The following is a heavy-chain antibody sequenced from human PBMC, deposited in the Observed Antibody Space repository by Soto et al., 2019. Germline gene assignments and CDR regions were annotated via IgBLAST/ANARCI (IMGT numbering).Heavy chain of an antibody. V-gene: IGHV3-30-3*01. J-gene: IGHJ4*02. CDR2: ISYDGSNK. D-gene: IGHD5-12*01. CDR1: GFTFSNYA. CDR3: ARSLEGYNLSDY. Sequence: GGSLRLSCAASGFTFSNYAMHWVRQAPGKGLEWVAVISYDGSNKYYADSVKGRFTISRNNSKNTLYLQMNSLRAEDTAVYYCARSLEGYNLSDYWGQGTLVTVSS.